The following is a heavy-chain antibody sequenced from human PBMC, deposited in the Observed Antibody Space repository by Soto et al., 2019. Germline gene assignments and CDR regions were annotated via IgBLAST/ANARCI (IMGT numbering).Heavy chain of an antibody. CDR1: GGSFSGYH. J-gene: IGHJ4*02. V-gene: IGHV4-34*01. D-gene: IGHD3-10*01. CDR2: ITHRGSP. Sequence: LYLTCAVYGGSFSGYHWTCIRQAPGRGLDWIGEITHRGSPNYNPSLKRRVTISVDTSKNQFSLNLRSVTAADTAVSYCARIPVSYYLDPLDYWGQGTHVTVSS. CDR3: ARIPVSYYLDPLDY.